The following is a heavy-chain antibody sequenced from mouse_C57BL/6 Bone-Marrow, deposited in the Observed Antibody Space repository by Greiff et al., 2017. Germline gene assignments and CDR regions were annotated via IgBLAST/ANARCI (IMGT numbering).Heavy chain of an antibody. CDR3: AREGIYYGYDVVFAY. D-gene: IGHD2-2*01. J-gene: IGHJ3*01. V-gene: IGHV1-59*01. CDR1: GYTFTSYW. CDR2: IDPSDSYT. Sequence: QVQLKQPGAELVRPGTSVKLSCKASGYTFTSYWMHWVKQRPGQGLEWIGVIDPSDSYTNYNQKFKGKATLTVDTSSSTAYMQLSSLTSEDSAVYYCAREGIYYGYDVVFAYWGQGTLVTVSA.